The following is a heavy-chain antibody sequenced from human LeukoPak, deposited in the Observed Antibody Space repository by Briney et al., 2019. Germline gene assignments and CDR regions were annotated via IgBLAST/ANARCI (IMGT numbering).Heavy chain of an antibody. CDR1: GFTFSSYV. J-gene: IGHJ4*02. D-gene: IGHD4-17*01. Sequence: GRSLRLSCAASGFTFSSYVMHWVRQAPGKGLEWVASISYDGSNKYYADSVKGRCTISRDNSKNTVYLQMNSLRAEDTAVYYCAKDMDHDYDDYGFDYWGQGTPVTVSS. CDR3: AKDMDHDYDDYGFDY. CDR2: ISYDGSNK. V-gene: IGHV3-30*18.